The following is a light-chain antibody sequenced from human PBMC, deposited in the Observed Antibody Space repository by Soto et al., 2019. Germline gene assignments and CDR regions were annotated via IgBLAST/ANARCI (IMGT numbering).Light chain of an antibody. CDR2: DAS. V-gene: IGKV3-11*01. J-gene: IGKJ4*01. CDR3: HQRAHWPLS. CDR1: QVIRRF. Sequence: EIVLTQSPPTRSWSQGARPPLSSGPGQVIRRFLAWYQQKPGQVPRLLIYDASSRAVGVPSRFSGSGSGTDFTLTISGLEPEDFAMYYCHQRAHWPLSFGGGTKIEIK.